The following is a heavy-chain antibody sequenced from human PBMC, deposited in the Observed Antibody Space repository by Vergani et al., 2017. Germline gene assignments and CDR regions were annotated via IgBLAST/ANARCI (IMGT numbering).Heavy chain of an antibody. CDR2: IGHTEDT. J-gene: IGHJ4*02. CDR3: ATIGYRRWGYYFDY. CDR1: GDSISSNNC. D-gene: IGHD2-2*02. V-gene: IGHV4-4*03. Sequence: QVQLQESGPGLVKPPGTLSLTCAVSGDSISSNNCWTWVRQPPGKGLEWIGEIGHTEDTNYSPSLKSRVTVSVEESRNLFSLRLNSVTAADTAFYYFATIGYRRWGYYFDYWGQGILVTVSS.